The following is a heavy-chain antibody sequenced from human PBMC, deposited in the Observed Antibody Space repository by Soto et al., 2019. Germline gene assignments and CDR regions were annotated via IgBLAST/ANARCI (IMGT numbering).Heavy chain of an antibody. V-gene: IGHV4-30-4*01. J-gene: IGHJ4*02. CDR1: GGSISSGDYY. Sequence: LSVTCTVSGGSISSGDYYWSWIRQPPGKGLEWIGYIYYSGSTYYNPSLKSRVTISVDTSKNQFSLKLSSVTAADTAVYYCARYDSSGYYVDYWGQGTLVTVSS. D-gene: IGHD3-22*01. CDR3: ARYDSSGYYVDY. CDR2: IYYSGST.